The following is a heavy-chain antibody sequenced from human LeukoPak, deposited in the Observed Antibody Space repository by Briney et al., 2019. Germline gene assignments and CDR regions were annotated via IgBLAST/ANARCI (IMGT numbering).Heavy chain of an antibody. V-gene: IGHV4-59*01. D-gene: IGHD1-26*01. CDR2: IYYNGNT. CDR1: GGSINSYY. CDR3: ARGRSNYYGMDV. Sequence: PSETLSLTCSVSGGSINSYYWNWIRRPPGKGLEWIGYIYYNGNTNYSPPLKSRVTMSVDTSKNLFSLKVSSVTAADTAVYYCARGRSNYYGMDVWGQGTTVTVSS. J-gene: IGHJ6*02.